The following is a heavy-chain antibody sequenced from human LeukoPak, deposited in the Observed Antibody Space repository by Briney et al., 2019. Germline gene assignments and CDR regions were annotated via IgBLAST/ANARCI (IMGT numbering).Heavy chain of an antibody. Sequence: GGTLTLSCAASGFTFSSYWMSWVRQAPGKGLEWVANIKQDGSEKYYLDSVKGRFTISRDNAKNSLYLQMNSLSAEDTAVYYCARVELLHGIFDYWGQGTLVTVSS. J-gene: IGHJ4*02. D-gene: IGHD2-21*02. CDR2: IKQDGSEK. CDR3: ARVELLHGIFDY. CDR1: GFTFSSYW. V-gene: IGHV3-7*01.